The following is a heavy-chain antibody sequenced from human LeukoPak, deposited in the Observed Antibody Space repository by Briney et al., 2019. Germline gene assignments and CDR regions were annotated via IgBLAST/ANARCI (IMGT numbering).Heavy chain of an antibody. CDR3: ARWDSEWELGPWFDP. V-gene: IGHV3-11*01. J-gene: IGHJ5*02. D-gene: IGHD1-26*01. Sequence: GRSPRLSCAASGFTFSDYYMSWIRHAPGKWLEWVSYISSSGSTIYYADSVKGRFTISRDNAKNSLYLQMNSLRAEDTAVYYCARWDSEWELGPWFDPWGQGTLVTVSS. CDR1: GFTFSDYY. CDR2: ISSSGSTI.